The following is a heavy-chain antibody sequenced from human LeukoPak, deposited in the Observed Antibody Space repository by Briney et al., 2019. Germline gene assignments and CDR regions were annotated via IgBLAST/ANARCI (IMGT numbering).Heavy chain of an antibody. V-gene: IGHV4-4*02. Sequence: SETLSLTCAVSGGSISSSNWWSWGRPPPGKGLEGIGEIYHSGSTNYNPSLKSRVTISVDKSKNQFSLKLSSVTAADTAVYYCARSLYSSGWTPYFDYGGQGTLVTVSA. CDR2: IYHSGST. J-gene: IGHJ4*02. D-gene: IGHD6-19*01. CDR1: GGSISSSNW. CDR3: ARSLYSSGWTPYFDY.